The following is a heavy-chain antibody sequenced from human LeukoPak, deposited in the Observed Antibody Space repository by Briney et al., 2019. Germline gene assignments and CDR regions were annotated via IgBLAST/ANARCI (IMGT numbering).Heavy chain of an antibody. J-gene: IGHJ4*02. V-gene: IGHV3-74*01. CDR3: ARARVGDSSGYYYFDY. Sequence: GGSLRLSCAASGFTLRSYWMHWVRQAPGKGLVWVSRINSDGSRISYADSVKGRFTISRDNAKNTLYLQMNSLRAEDTAVYYCARARVGDSSGYYYFDYWGQGTLVTVSS. CDR2: INSDGSRI. CDR1: GFTLRSYW. D-gene: IGHD3-22*01.